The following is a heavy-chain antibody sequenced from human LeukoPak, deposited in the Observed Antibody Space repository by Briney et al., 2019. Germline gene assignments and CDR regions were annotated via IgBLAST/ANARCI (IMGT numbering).Heavy chain of an antibody. CDR2: FDPEDGET. Sequence: ASVKVSCKVSGYTLTELSMHWVRQAPGKGLEWMGGFDPEDGETIYAQKFQVRVTMTEDTSTDTAYMELSSLRSEDTAVYYCATDKGSGFPRVDYWGQGTLVTVSS. CDR1: GYTLTELS. D-gene: IGHD3-22*01. J-gene: IGHJ4*02. V-gene: IGHV1-24*01. CDR3: ATDKGSGFPRVDY.